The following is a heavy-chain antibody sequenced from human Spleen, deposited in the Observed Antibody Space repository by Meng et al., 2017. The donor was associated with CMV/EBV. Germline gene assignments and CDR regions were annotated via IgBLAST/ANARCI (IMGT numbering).Heavy chain of an antibody. D-gene: IGHD6-13*01. J-gene: IGHJ6*02. CDR1: GFTFSYYG. CDR3: ARMLSGAAAGFSYYYGVDA. Sequence: GESLKISCAASGFTFSYYGMHWVRQAPGKGLEWVAAIWSDGSNQYYGDSVKGRFTISRDNSKNTLFLQMNSLRVEDTAVYYCARMLSGAAAGFSYYYGVDAWGQGTTVTVSS. V-gene: IGHV3-33*01. CDR2: IWSDGSNQ.